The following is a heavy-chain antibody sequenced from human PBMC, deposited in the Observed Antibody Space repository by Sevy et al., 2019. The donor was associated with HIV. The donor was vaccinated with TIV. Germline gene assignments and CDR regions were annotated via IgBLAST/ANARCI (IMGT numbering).Heavy chain of an antibody. V-gene: IGHV5-51*01. Sequence: GESLKISCKGSGYSFSNYWIAWVRQMPGKGLEWMGIIYPGDSDTRYSPSFQGQVIISADKSISTAYLQRSSLKASDSAIYYCAGLDSNRLAYYGLDVSGQGTTVTVSS. D-gene: IGHD3-9*01. CDR2: IYPGDSDT. CDR1: GYSFSNYW. CDR3: AGLDSNRLAYYGLDV. J-gene: IGHJ6*02.